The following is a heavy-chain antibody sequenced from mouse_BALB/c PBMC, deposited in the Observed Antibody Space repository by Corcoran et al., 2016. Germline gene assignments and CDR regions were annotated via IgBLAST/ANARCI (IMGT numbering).Heavy chain of an antibody. V-gene: IGHV1S136*01. J-gene: IGHJ2*01. CDR2: INPYNDGS. CDR1: GYTFTSYV. Sequence: EVQLQQSGPELVKPGASVKMSCKASGYTFTSYVMHWVKQKPGQGLEWIGYINPYNDGSKYNEKFKGRATLTSYKSSSTAYMELSSLTSEDSAVYYCATGTEYFDYWGQGTTFIVSS. D-gene: IGHD4-1*01. CDR3: ATGTEYFDY.